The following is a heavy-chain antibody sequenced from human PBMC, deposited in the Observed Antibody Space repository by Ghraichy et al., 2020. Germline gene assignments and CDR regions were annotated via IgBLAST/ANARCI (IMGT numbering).Heavy chain of an antibody. CDR3: ASFSRDQGFNGLGHFDWLLSGDNWFDP. CDR1: GGSISSYY. D-gene: IGHD3-9*01. Sequence: SETLSLTCTVSGGSISSYYWSWIRQPPGKGLEWIGYIYYSGSTNYNPSLKSRVTISVDTSKNQSSLKLSSVTAADTAVYYCASFSRDQGFNGLGHFDWLLSGDNWFDPWGQGTLVTVSS. CDR2: IYYSGST. J-gene: IGHJ5*02. V-gene: IGHV4-59*01.